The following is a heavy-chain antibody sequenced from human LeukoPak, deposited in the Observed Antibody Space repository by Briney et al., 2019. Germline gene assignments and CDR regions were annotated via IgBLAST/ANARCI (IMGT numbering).Heavy chain of an antibody. D-gene: IGHD6-13*01. V-gene: IGHV3-23*01. CDR3: ARQRAAAAGYFDY. Sequence: GGSLRLSCAASGFTFSIYAMSWVRQAPGKGLEWVSSISGSGGSTYYADSVKGRFTISRDNSKNTLYLQMNSLRAEDTAVYYCARQRAAAAGYFDYWGQGTLVTVSS. J-gene: IGHJ4*02. CDR1: GFTFSIYA. CDR2: ISGSGGST.